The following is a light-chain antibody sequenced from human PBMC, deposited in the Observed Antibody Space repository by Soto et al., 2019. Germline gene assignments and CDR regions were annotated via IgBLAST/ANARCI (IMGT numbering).Light chain of an antibody. Sequence: QSALTQPRSVSGSPGQSVPVSCTGTSRDVGRYHYVSWYQQHPRKAPKLMIYVVSKRPSGVPDRFSGSKSGNTASLTISGLQAEDEADYYCCSYATNYIALFGGGTKRTVL. CDR3: CSYATNYIAL. J-gene: IGLJ2*01. CDR2: VVS. V-gene: IGLV2-11*01. CDR1: SRDVGRYHY.